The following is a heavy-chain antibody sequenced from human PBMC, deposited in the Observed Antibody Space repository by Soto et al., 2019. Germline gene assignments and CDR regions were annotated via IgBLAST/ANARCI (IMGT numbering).Heavy chain of an antibody. CDR3: ARGISAAGTVRNWFDP. CDR2: IFYTGST. V-gene: IGHV4-39*01. J-gene: IGHJ5*02. CDR1: GGSFSSNRYY. D-gene: IGHD6-13*01. Sequence: SETLSLTCTVSGGSFSSNRYYWGWIRQPPGKGLEWIGSIFYTGSTYYNPSLRGRVTISVDTPKNQFSLKLSSLTAADTAVYYCARGISAAGTVRNWFDPWGQGTLVTVSP.